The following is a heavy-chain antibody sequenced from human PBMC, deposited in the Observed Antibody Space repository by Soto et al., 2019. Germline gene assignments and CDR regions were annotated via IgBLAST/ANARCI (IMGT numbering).Heavy chain of an antibody. D-gene: IGHD3-10*01. CDR2: IIPIFGTA. Sequence: QVQLVQSGAEVKKPGSSVKVSCKASGGTFSSYAISWVRQAPGQGLEWMGGIIPIFGTANYAQKFQGRVTITADESTSTAYMELSSLRCEDTAVYYCARDGTESYEYGSGSYYIPRPFDYWGQGTLVTVSS. V-gene: IGHV1-69*01. J-gene: IGHJ4*02. CDR1: GGTFSSYA. CDR3: ARDGTESYEYGSGSYYIPRPFDY.